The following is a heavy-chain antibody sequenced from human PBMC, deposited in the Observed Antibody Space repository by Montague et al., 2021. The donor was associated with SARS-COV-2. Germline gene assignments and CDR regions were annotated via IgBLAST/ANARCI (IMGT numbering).Heavy chain of an antibody. J-gene: IGHJ5*02. V-gene: IGHV3-48*03. CDR1: GFTFSSYE. CDR2: MSSSGSTI. Sequence: SLRLSCAASGFTFSSYEMHWVRQAPGKGLEWVSCMSSSGSTIFYADSVKGRFTIFRDNTKNSLYLQMSRLRAEDTAVYYCARDRDSFGSNCFDPWGQGTLVTVSS. D-gene: IGHD5-18*01. CDR3: ARDRDSFGSNCFDP.